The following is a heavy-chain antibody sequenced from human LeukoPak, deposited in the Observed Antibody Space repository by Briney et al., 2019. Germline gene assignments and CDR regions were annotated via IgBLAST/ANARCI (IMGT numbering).Heavy chain of an antibody. CDR2: IKRKSDGGTT. J-gene: IGHJ4*02. CDR3: TMGLWFGELYLDY. D-gene: IGHD3-10*01. Sequence: GGSLRLSCAASGFTFSNAWMNWVRQAPGKGLEWVGRIKRKSDGGTTDYAAPVKGRFTISRDESTNTLNLQMKSLKNEDTAVYYCTMGLWFGELYLDYWGQGTLVTVSS. V-gene: IGHV3-15*01. CDR1: GFTFSNAW.